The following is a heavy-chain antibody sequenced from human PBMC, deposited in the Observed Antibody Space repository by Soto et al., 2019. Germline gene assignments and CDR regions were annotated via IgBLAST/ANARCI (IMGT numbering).Heavy chain of an antibody. J-gene: IGHJ5*02. D-gene: IGHD6-13*01. Sequence: SVKVSCKASGYTFTSYDINWVRQPTGQGLEWMGRIIPILGIANYAQKFQGRVTITADKSTSTAYMELSSLRSEDTAVYYCARVSAAAGTIGWFDPWGQGTLVTVSS. CDR1: GYTFTSYD. CDR3: ARVSAAAGTIGWFDP. CDR2: IIPILGIA. V-gene: IGHV1-69*04.